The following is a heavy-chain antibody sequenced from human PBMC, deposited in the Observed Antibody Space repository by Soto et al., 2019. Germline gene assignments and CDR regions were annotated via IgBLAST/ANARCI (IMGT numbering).Heavy chain of an antibody. J-gene: IGHJ4*02. CDR3: ARVRYCGGDCYQYYFDY. CDR1: GGSVSSGSYY. Sequence: SETLSLTCTVSGGSVSSGSYYWSWIRQPPGKGLEWIGYIYYSGSTNYNPSLKSRVTISVDTSKNQFSLKLSSVTAADTAVYYCARVRYCGGDCYQYYFDYGGQGTLVTVSS. V-gene: IGHV4-61*01. CDR2: IYYSGST. D-gene: IGHD2-21*01.